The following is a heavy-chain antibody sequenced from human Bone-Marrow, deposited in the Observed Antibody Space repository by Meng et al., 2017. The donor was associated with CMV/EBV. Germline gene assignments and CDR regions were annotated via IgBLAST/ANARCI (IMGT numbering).Heavy chain of an antibody. CDR3: ARYHWGGSCWDH. J-gene: IGHJ4*02. CDR2: IKEDGSEE. V-gene: IGHV3-7*01. D-gene: IGHD2-15*01. Sequence: GESLKISCAASGFTFGYYYMSWVRQAPQKGPEWVATIKEDGSEEYYVDSVKGRFTLSRDNAKNSLYLQMNSLRAEDTAVYYCARYHWGGSCWDHWGRGTLATVSS. CDR1: GFTFGYYY.